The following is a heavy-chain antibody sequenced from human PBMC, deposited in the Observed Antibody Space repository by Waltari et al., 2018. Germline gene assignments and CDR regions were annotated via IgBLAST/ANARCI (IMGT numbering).Heavy chain of an antibody. CDR3: AREWGVMVGTAGFYFDY. J-gene: IGHJ4*02. Sequence: EVQLVGSGGGLVKLGGSLRLSCAASGFTFRSYTMNWVRQAPGKGREWVSSISSGSSYIYYAHSVKSRFTISRDNAKNSLYLQMNGLRGEDTAVYYCAREWGVMVGTAGFYFDYWGQGALVTVSS. CDR2: ISSGSSYI. V-gene: IGHV3-21*01. CDR1: GFTFRSYT. D-gene: IGHD2-15*01.